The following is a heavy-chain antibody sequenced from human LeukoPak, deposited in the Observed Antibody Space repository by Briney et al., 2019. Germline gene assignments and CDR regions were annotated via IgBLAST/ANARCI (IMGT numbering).Heavy chain of an antibody. CDR3: ARDVVREYQLLNWFDP. CDR1: GGSISSSSYC. CDR2: IYYSWCT. V-gene: IGHV4-39*07. D-gene: IGHD2-2*01. J-gene: IGHJ5*02. Sequence: SQTLSLTCTVAGGSISSSSYCWGWIRPPPRKGLEWVGSIYYSWCTYYNPSLKSRVTISVDTSKNQFSLKLRSVTAADTAVYYCARDVVREYQLLNWFDPWGQGTLVTVSS.